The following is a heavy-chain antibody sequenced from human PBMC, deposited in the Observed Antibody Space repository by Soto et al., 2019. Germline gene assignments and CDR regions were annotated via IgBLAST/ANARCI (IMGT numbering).Heavy chain of an antibody. Sequence: QLQLQESGPGLVKPSETLSLTCTVSGGSISSSSYYWGWIRQPPGKGLEWIGSIYYSGSTYCTPSLKCLNTISVDTCKNHFSLMLSSVTAADTAVYYCARRGSSSWYGYWGQGTLVTVSP. D-gene: IGHD6-13*01. CDR2: IYYSGST. CDR1: GGSISSSSYY. V-gene: IGHV4-39*02. CDR3: ARRGSSSWYGY. J-gene: IGHJ4*02.